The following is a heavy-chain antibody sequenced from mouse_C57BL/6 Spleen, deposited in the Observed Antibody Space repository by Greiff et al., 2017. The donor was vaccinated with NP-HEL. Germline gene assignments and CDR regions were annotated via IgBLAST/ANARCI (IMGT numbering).Heavy chain of an antibody. V-gene: IGHV1-50*01. D-gene: IGHD2-5*01. CDR2: IDPSDSYT. J-gene: IGHJ3*01. Sequence: QVQLQQPGAELVKPGASVKLSCKASGYTFTSYWMQWVKQRPGQGLEWIGEIDPSDSYTNYNQKFKGKATLTVDTSSSTAYMQLSSLTSEDSAVYYCARSESNYTWFAYWGQGTLVTVSA. CDR3: ARSESNYTWFAY. CDR1: GYTFTSYW.